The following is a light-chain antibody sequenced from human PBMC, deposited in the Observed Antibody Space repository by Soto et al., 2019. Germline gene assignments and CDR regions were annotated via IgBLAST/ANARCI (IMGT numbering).Light chain of an antibody. J-gene: IGKJ1*01. Sequence: DIQMTQSPSTLSASVGDRVTITCRASQSISSWLAWYQQKPGKAPKLLIYDASSLESGVPSRFSASGSGTEFTLTIRSLQPDDFASYYCHQYNSYSWTFGQGTKVEIK. CDR2: DAS. CDR3: HQYNSYSWT. V-gene: IGKV1-5*01. CDR1: QSISSW.